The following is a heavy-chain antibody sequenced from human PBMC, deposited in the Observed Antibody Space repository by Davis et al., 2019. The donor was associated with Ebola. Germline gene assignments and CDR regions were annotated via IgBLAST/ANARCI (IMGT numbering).Heavy chain of an antibody. CDR2: INPSGGST. D-gene: IGHD3-3*01. CDR3: ARDGISFPDFGVVITRFHY. V-gene: IGHV1-46*01. Sequence: ASVKVSCKASGYTFTSYYMHWVRQAPGQGLEWMGIINPSGGSTSYAQKFQGRVTMTRDTSTSTVYMELSSLRSEDTAVYYCARDGISFPDFGVVITRFHYWGQGTLVTVSS. CDR1: GYTFTSYY. J-gene: IGHJ4*02.